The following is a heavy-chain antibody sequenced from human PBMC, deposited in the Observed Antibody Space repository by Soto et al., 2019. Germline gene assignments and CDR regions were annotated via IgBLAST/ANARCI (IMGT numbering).Heavy chain of an antibody. J-gene: IGHJ5*02. CDR1: GGTFSSYT. CDR2: IIPILGIA. Sequence: QVQLVQSGAEVKKPGSSVKVSCKASGGTFSSYTISWVRQAPGQGLEWMGRIIPILGIANYAQKFQGRVTITADKSTSTAYMELSSLRSEDTAVYYCARDFNYCSGGSCERFDPWGQGTLVTVSS. D-gene: IGHD2-15*01. V-gene: IGHV1-69*08. CDR3: ARDFNYCSGGSCERFDP.